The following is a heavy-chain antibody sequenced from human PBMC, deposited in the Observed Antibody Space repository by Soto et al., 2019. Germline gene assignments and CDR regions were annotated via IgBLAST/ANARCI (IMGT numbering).Heavy chain of an antibody. J-gene: IGHJ1*01. CDR1: WFTFSGSA. Sequence: GGSLRLSCATSWFTFSGSAIHWVRQASGEGLKWVGRIRSKLKMSATAYAASVKGRFTISRDDSKNTAYLQMNSLKTEDTAVYYCTTGYLYSYGTEYFQHWGQGTLVPVSS. V-gene: IGHV3-73*01. CDR2: IRSKLKMSAT. CDR3: TTGYLYSYGTEYFQH. D-gene: IGHD5-18*01.